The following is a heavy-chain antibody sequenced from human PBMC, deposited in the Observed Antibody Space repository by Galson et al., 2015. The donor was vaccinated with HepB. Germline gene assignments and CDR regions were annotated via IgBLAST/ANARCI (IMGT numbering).Heavy chain of an antibody. V-gene: IGHV3-21*01. CDR1: GFTFSSHS. CDR3: ARDWGQWAELPYGMDV. J-gene: IGHJ6*02. Sequence: SLRLSCAASGFTFSSHSINWVRQAPGKGLEWVSSISSSGRYMYYTDSVTGRFTISRDNAKNSLHLQMNSLRVEDTAVYYCARDWGQWAELPYGMDVWRQGSRVTVS. D-gene: IGHD1-7*01. CDR2: ISSSGRYM.